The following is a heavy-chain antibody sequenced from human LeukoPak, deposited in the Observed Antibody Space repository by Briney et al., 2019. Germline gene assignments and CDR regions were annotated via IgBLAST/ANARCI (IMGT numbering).Heavy chain of an antibody. CDR3: ARDAADYNDTSGYYDGFDI. CDR1: GFTFSKAR. V-gene: IGHV3-11*05. J-gene: IGHJ3*02. CDR2: ISSSTGYT. Sequence: GGSLRLSCVTSGFTFSKARMSWVRQAPGKGLEWVSHISSSTGYTNYADSVKGRFTISRDNTKNSLYLQMNSLRAEDTAVYYCARDAADYNDTSGYYDGFDIWGQGTMVTVSS. D-gene: IGHD3-22*01.